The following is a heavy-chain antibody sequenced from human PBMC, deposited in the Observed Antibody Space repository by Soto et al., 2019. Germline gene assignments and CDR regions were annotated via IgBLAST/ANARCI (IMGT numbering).Heavy chain of an antibody. CDR1: GGSFSCYY. CDR3: ARGRGYCSGGSCSVNWFDP. Sequence: SETLSLTCAVYGGSFSCYYWLWIRQPPGKGLEWIGEINHSGSTNYNPSLKSRVTISVDTSKNQFSLKLSSVTAADTDVYYCARGRGYCSGGSCSVNWFDPWGQGTLVPVSS. D-gene: IGHD2-15*01. V-gene: IGHV4-34*01. J-gene: IGHJ5*02. CDR2: INHSGST.